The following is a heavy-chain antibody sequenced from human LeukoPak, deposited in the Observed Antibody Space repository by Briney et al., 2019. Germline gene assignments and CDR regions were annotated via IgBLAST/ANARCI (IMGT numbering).Heavy chain of an antibody. V-gene: IGHV3-30*02. CDR1: GFTFSSYG. J-gene: IGHJ4*02. CDR2: IRYDGSNK. Sequence: GGSLRLSCAASGFTFSSYGMHWVRQAPGKGLEWVAFIRYDGSNKYYADSVKGRFTISRDNSKNTLYLQMNSLRAEDTAVYYCAKDPNSSGYYSNYYYFDYWGQGTLVTVSS. CDR3: AKDPNSSGYYSNYYYFDY. D-gene: IGHD3-22*01.